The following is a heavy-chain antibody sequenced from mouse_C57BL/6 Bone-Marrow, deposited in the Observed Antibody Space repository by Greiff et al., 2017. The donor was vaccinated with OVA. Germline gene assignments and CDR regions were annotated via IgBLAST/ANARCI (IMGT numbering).Heavy chain of an antibody. CDR2: ISYDGST. Sequence: EVQLVESGPGLVKPSQSLSLTCSVTGYSITSGYYWNWIRQFPGNKLEWMGYISYDGSTNYNPSLKNRISITRDTSKNQFFLKLNSVTTEDTATYYCAREGRCFFDYWGQGTTLTVSS. D-gene: IGHD1-1*01. CDR1: GYSITSGYY. V-gene: IGHV3-6*01. CDR3: AREGRCFFDY. J-gene: IGHJ2*01.